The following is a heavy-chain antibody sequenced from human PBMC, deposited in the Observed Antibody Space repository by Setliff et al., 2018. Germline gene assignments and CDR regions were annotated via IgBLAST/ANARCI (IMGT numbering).Heavy chain of an antibody. D-gene: IGHD4-4*01. CDR3: NAYEYSFDF. Sequence: SETLSLTCTVSGGSISSDTYYWGWIRQPPGKGLEWIGSIYYSGSTYKNPSLKSRHTISVDMSRNQFSLKLSSVTAADTAVYYCNAYEYSFDFWGQGTLVTVSS. CDR2: IYYSGST. V-gene: IGHV4-39*01. J-gene: IGHJ4*02. CDR1: GGSISSDTYY.